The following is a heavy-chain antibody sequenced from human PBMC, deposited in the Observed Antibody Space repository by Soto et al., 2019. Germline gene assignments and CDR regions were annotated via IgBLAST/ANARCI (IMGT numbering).Heavy chain of an antibody. CDR3: ARQRTVAGNDY. CDR1: GYTFTSYD. D-gene: IGHD6-19*01. CDR2: MTPNSANT. Sequence: QVQLVQSGAEVKKPGASVKVSCKASGYTFTSYDINWVRQATGQGLEWMGWMTPNSANTGYAQKCQGRVNMNRNTSISPDYKELSSLRSGDTDVYYRARQRTVAGNDYWGEGTLVTVSS. V-gene: IGHV1-8*01. J-gene: IGHJ4*02.